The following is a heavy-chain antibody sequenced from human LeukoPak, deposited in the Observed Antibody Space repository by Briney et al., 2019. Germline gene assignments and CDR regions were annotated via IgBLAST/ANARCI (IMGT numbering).Heavy chain of an antibody. CDR1: GGSISSYY. J-gene: IGHJ6*03. CDR2: IYYSGST. D-gene: IGHD6-6*01. Sequence: SETLSLTCTVSGGSISSYYWSWIRQPPGKGLEWIGHIYYSGSTNYNPSLKSRVTISVDTSKNQFSLKLSSVTAADTAVYYCARDQSIAARPGYYYMDVWGKGTTVTVSS. V-gene: IGHV4-59*01. CDR3: ARDQSIAARPGYYYMDV.